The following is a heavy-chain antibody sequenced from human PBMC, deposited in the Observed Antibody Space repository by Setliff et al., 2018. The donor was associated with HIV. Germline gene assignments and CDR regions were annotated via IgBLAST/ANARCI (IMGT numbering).Heavy chain of an antibody. Sequence: ASVKVSCKASGYTFTGYYMHWVRQAPGQGLEWMGIIDPSAGATSYAQKFQGRVTLTRDTSTSKVYMELSSLRSEDTAVYYCARVFLGLDSRAYSNWFDPWGQGTLVTSPQ. V-gene: IGHV1-46*01. D-gene: IGHD3-22*01. CDR1: GYTFTGYY. CDR2: IDPSAGAT. CDR3: ARVFLGLDSRAYSNWFDP. J-gene: IGHJ5*02.